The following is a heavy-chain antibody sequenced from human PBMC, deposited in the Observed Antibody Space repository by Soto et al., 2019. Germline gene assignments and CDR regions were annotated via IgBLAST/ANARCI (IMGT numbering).Heavy chain of an antibody. CDR1: GFTFSNYA. D-gene: IGHD3-3*01. V-gene: IGHV3-30-3*01. J-gene: IGHJ2*01. CDR2: VSYDGTNQ. Sequence: QVQLVESGGGVVQPGRSLRLSCAASGFTFSNYAMHWVRQTPGKGLEWVAIVSYDGTNQYYADSVKGRFTISRDTSENTLYRQMNSLGAEDTALYYCASDGANQTWRPWYVDLWGRGNLVTVSS. CDR3: ASDGANQTWRPWYVDL.